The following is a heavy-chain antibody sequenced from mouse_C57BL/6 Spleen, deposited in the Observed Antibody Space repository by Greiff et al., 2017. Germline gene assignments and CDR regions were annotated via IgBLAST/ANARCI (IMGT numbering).Heavy chain of an antibody. Sequence: QVQLQQSGAELVKPGASVKISCKASGYAFSSYWMNWVKQRPGKGLEWIGQIYPGAGGTNYNGKFKGKATLTADKSSSTAYMQLSSLTSEDSAVYCCASRSSPYYFDYWGQGTTLTVSS. CDR1: GYAFSSYW. J-gene: IGHJ2*01. V-gene: IGHV1-80*01. CDR3: ASRSSPYYFDY. D-gene: IGHD1-1*01. CDR2: IYPGAGGT.